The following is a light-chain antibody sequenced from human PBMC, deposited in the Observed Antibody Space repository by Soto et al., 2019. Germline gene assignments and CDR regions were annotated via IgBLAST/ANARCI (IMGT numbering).Light chain of an antibody. Sequence: QSALTQPASVSGSPGQSITISCTGTSSDVGGYNYVSWCQQHPGKAPKLMIYDVSNRPSGVSNRFSGSKSGNTASLTISGLQAEDEADYYCSSYTSSSTGYVFGTGTKLTVL. CDR3: SSYTSSSTGYV. CDR2: DVS. V-gene: IGLV2-14*01. CDR1: SSDVGGYNY. J-gene: IGLJ1*01.